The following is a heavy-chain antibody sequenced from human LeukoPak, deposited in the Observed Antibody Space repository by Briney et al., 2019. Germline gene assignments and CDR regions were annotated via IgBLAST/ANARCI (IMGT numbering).Heavy chain of an antibody. CDR1: GFTFSSYA. CDR3: AKSPEMIHDAFDI. Sequence: GGSLRLSCAASGFTFSSYAMSWVRQAPGKGLEWVSAISGSGGSTYYADSVRGRFTISRDNSKNTLYLQMNSLRAEDTAVYYCAKSPEMIHDAFDIWGQGTMVTVSS. J-gene: IGHJ3*02. D-gene: IGHD3-22*01. V-gene: IGHV3-23*01. CDR2: ISGSGGST.